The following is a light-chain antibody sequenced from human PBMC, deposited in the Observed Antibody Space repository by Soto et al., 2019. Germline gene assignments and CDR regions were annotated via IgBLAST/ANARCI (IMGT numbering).Light chain of an antibody. Sequence: DIQMTQSPSTLSASVGGRVTITCRASESINNWLAWYQQKPGKAPKLLIYDASSLESGVPSRFSGSGSGTEFTLTISSLQPADFASYYCQQYNGYSWTFGQGTKVEIK. CDR2: DAS. J-gene: IGKJ1*01. CDR1: ESINNW. CDR3: QQYNGYSWT. V-gene: IGKV1-5*01.